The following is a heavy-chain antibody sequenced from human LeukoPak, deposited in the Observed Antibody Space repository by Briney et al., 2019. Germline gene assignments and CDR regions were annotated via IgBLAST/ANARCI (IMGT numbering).Heavy chain of an antibody. J-gene: IGHJ4*02. V-gene: IGHV5-51*01. CDR1: GYGFTSYW. CDR3: ARRWAYCGGDCDYYFDY. Sequence: PGESLKISCKGSGYGFTSYWIGWVRQLPGKGLEWMGIIYPGDSDTRYSPSFQGQVTISADKSISTAYLQWSSLKASDTAMYYCARRWAYCGGDCDYYFDYWGQGTLVTVSS. CDR2: IYPGDSDT. D-gene: IGHD2-21*02.